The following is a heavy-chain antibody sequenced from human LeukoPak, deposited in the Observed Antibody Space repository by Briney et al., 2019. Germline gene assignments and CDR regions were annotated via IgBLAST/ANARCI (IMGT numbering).Heavy chain of an antibody. Sequence: PGGSLRLSCRTSGFTFGDYAMSWFRQAPGKGLEWVGYIRSKSYGEATQYAASMEGRVTISRDDSKSIAYLQVNSLKTEDTAVYYCTRGHLGATPRYYFDYWGQGTLVTVSS. CDR2: IRSKSYGEAT. D-gene: IGHD1-26*01. J-gene: IGHJ4*02. CDR1: GFTFGDYA. V-gene: IGHV3-49*03. CDR3: TRGHLGATPRYYFDY.